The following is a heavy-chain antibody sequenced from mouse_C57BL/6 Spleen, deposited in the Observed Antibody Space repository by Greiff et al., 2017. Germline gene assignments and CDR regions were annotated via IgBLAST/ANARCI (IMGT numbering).Heavy chain of an antibody. D-gene: IGHD1-1*02. Sequence: EVKLQQSGPELVKPGASVKISCKASGYTFTDYYMNWVKQSHGKSLEWIGDINPNNGGTSYNQKFKGKATLTVDKSSSTAYMELRSLTSEDSAVYYCARRVVVAEAMDYWGQGTSVTVSS. CDR2: INPNNGGT. J-gene: IGHJ4*01. CDR3: ARRVVVAEAMDY. V-gene: IGHV1-26*01. CDR1: GYTFTDYY.